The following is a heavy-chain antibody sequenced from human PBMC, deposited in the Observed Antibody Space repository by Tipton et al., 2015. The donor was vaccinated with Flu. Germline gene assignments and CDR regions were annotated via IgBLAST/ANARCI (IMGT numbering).Heavy chain of an antibody. D-gene: IGHD3-10*02. J-gene: IGHJ4*02. CDR2: LSYSGST. CDR3: ARLSYYDVDLKNFYFDY. Sequence: LRLSCTVSGGSVNSYFWSWIRQPPGKGLEWIGGLSYSGSTYYNPSLKSRVTISVDTSKSQFSLMLRSVTAADTAVYYCARLSYYDVDLKNFYFDYWGQGALVTVSS. V-gene: IGHV4-59*05. CDR1: GGSVNSYF.